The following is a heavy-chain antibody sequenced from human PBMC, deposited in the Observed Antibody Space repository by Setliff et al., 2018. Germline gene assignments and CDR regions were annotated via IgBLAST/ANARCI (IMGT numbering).Heavy chain of an antibody. CDR3: ARGFDVCGGGACYTDGPYYFDY. D-gene: IGHD2-21*02. Sequence: PSETLSLTCAVYGESFSGHYWSWIRQPPGKGLEWIGEINHSGSTNYNPSLKSRVTISVDTSKNQFSLKLSSVAAADTAVYYCARGFDVCGGGACYTDGPYYFDYWGLGTLVTSP. J-gene: IGHJ4*02. CDR2: INHSGST. CDR1: GESFSGHY. V-gene: IGHV4-34*01.